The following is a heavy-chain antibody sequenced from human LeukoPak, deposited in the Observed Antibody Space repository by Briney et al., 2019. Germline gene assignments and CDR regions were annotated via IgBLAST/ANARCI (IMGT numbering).Heavy chain of an antibody. V-gene: IGHV3-21*01. D-gene: IGHD6-19*01. CDR3: ARDSASVAYGMDV. CDR1: GFTFSSYS. CDR2: ISSSSSYI. J-gene: IGHJ6*02. Sequence: GGSLRLSCAASGFTFSSYSMNWVRQAPGKGLEWVSSISSSSSYIYYADSVKGRFTISRDNAKNSLYLQMNSLRAEDTAVYYCARDSASVAYGMDVWGQGTTVTVSS.